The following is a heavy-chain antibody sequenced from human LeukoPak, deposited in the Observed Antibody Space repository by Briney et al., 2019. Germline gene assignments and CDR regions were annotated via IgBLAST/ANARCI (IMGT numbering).Heavy chain of an antibody. Sequence: SETLSLTCTVSGGSISSGGYYWSWIRQHPGKGLEWIGYIYYSGSTYYNPSLKSRVTISVDTSKNQFSLKLSSVTAADTAVYYCARVRRNYYDSSGYYRLYYFDYWGQGTLVTVSS. CDR3: ARVRRNYYDSSGYYRLYYFDY. CDR2: IYYSGST. D-gene: IGHD3-22*01. V-gene: IGHV4-31*03. J-gene: IGHJ4*02. CDR1: GGSISSGGYY.